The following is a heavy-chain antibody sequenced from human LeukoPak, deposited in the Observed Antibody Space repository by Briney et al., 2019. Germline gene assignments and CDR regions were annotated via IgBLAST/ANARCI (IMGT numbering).Heavy chain of an antibody. CDR3: AKDQIRGYSGYDTFDY. Sequence: GGSLRLSCAASGFNFSSYGMSWGRQAPGKGLEWVSAISGSGGSTYYADSVKGRFTISRDNSKNTLYLQMNSLRAEDTAVYYCAKDQIRGYSGYDTFDYWGQGTLVTVSS. D-gene: IGHD5-12*01. J-gene: IGHJ4*02. V-gene: IGHV3-23*01. CDR2: ISGSGGST. CDR1: GFNFSSYG.